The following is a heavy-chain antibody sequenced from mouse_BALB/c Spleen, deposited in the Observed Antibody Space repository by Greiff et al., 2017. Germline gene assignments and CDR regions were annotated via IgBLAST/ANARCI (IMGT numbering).Heavy chain of an antibody. CDR2: ISSGGSYI. Sequence: EVQVVESGGGLVKPGGSLKLSCAASGFTFSSYAMSWVRQTPEKRLEWVATISSGGSYIYYPDSVKGRFTISRDNAKNTLYLQMSSLRSEDTAMYYCAPYDYYAMDYWGQGTSVTVSS. CDR1: GFTFSSYA. CDR3: APYDYYAMDY. D-gene: IGHD2-10*02. J-gene: IGHJ4*01. V-gene: IGHV5-9-3*01.